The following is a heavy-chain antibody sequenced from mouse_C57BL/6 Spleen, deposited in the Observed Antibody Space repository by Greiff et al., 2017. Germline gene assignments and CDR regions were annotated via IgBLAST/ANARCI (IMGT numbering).Heavy chain of an antibody. Sequence: QVQLQQPGAELVRPGTSVKLSCKASGYTFTSYWMHWVKQRPGQGLEWIGVIDPSDSYTNYNQKFKGKATLTVDTSSSTAYMQLSSLTSEDSAVYYCAREGETGRHYFDYWGQGTTLTVSS. CDR1: GYTFTSYW. CDR3: AREGETGRHYFDY. V-gene: IGHV1-59*01. D-gene: IGHD4-1*01. CDR2: IDPSDSYT. J-gene: IGHJ2*01.